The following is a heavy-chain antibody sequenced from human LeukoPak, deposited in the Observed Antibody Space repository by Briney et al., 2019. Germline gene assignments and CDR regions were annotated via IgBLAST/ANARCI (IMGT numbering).Heavy chain of an antibody. V-gene: IGHV3-21*01. CDR2: ISSSSSYI. CDR3: ARDRNSSGWYGNY. CDR1: GFTVSSNY. Sequence: GGSLRLSCAASGFTVSSNYMSWVRQAPGKGLEWVSSISSSSSYIYYADSVKGRFTISRDNAKNSLYLQMNSLRAEDTAVYYCARDRNSSGWYGNYWGQGTLVTVSS. J-gene: IGHJ4*02. D-gene: IGHD6-19*01.